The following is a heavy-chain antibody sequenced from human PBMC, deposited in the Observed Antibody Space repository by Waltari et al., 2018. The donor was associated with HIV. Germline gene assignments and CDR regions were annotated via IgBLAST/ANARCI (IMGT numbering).Heavy chain of an antibody. Sequence: QVQLKQWGAGVLKPSETLSLTCAAYSESFSGNYWSWIRQPPGKGLGWIGEVNHSGSTNYNPSLKSRVTISIDTSKKQFSLRLTSVTAADTALYYCARMPILGYGSYAFDSWGQGTLVTVSS. CDR3: ARMPILGYGSYAFDS. V-gene: IGHV4-34*01. J-gene: IGHJ4*02. D-gene: IGHD6-13*01. CDR1: SESFSGNY. CDR2: VNHSGST.